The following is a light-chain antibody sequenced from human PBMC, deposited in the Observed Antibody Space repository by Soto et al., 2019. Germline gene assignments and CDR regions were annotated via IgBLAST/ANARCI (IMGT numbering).Light chain of an antibody. CDR3: QQYNNWPPWT. CDR1: QSVSTN. V-gene: IGKV3-15*01. CDR2: GAS. Sequence: EIVMTQSPATLSVSPGESATLSCRASQSVSTNLAWYQQKPGQAPRLLIYGASTRAINIPARFSGSGSGTEFTLTINSLQSEDFAVYYCQQYNNWPPWTFGQGTKVDIK. J-gene: IGKJ1*01.